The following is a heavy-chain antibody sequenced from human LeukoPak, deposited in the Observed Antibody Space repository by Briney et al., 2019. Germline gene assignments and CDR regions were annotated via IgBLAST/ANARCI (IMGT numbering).Heavy chain of an antibody. CDR2: IKQDGSEK. J-gene: IGHJ5*02. CDR3: AREPYYGSGGNWFDP. CDR1: GFTFSSYW. V-gene: IGHV3-7*01. D-gene: IGHD3-10*01. Sequence: GGSLRPSCAASGFTFSSYWMSWVRQAPGKGLEWVANIKQDGSEKYYVDSVKGRFTISRDNAKNSLYLQMNSLRAEDTAVYYCAREPYYGSGGNWFDPWGQGTLVTVSS.